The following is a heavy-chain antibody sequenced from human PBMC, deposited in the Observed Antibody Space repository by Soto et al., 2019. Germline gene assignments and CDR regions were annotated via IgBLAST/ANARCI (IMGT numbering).Heavy chain of an antibody. CDR1: GGTFSSYA. D-gene: IGHD4-17*01. CDR2: IIPIFGTA. Sequence: GASVKVSCKASGGTFSSYAISWVRQAPGQGLEWIGGIIPIFGTANYAQKFQGRVTITADESTSTAYMELSSLRSEDTAVYYCARGLVTGDYVILPPQTLPVAFDIWGQGTMVTVSS. V-gene: IGHV1-69*13. J-gene: IGHJ3*02. CDR3: ARGLVTGDYVILPPQTLPVAFDI.